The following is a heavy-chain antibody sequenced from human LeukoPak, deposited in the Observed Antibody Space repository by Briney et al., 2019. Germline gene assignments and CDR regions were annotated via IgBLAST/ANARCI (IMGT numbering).Heavy chain of an antibody. CDR3: ARDVPYYYGSGDYFDY. J-gene: IGHJ4*02. V-gene: IGHV3-7*01. Sequence: PGGSLRLSCAASGFTFSSYWMSWVRQAPGKGLEWVANIKQDGSGKYYVDSVKGRFTISRDNAKNSLYLQMNSLRAEDTAVYYCARDVPYYYGSGDYFDYWGQGTLVTVSS. CDR1: GFTFSSYW. D-gene: IGHD3-10*01. CDR2: IKQDGSGK.